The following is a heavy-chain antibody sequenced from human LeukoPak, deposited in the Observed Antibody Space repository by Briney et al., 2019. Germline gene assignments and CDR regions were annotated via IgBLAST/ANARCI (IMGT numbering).Heavy chain of an antibody. D-gene: IGHD1-26*01. V-gene: IGHV3-7*01. J-gene: IGHJ4*02. Sequence: GGSLRLSCAASGFTFRSYWLSWVRQAPGKGLEWVANIKQDGSEKYYVDSVKGRFTISRDNAKNSLYLQMNSLRAEDTAVYYCARGGSLVGARKPFDYWGQGTLVTVSS. CDR1: GFTFRSYW. CDR3: ARGGSLVGARKPFDY. CDR2: IKQDGSEK.